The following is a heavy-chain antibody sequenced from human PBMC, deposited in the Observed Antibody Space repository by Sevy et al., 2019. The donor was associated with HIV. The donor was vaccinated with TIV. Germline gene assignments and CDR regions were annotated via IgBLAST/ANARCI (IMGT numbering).Heavy chain of an antibody. Sequence: GGSLRLSCAVSGFTVSTNYMSWVRQAPGKGLEWVAVIGYDGNNKYYADSVKGRFTISRDNSKNTLFLQMDSLRAEDTAVYYCARDGDYYDSSGYHANWGQGTLVTVSS. V-gene: IGHV3-33*08. CDR2: IGYDGNNK. CDR1: GFTVSTNY. D-gene: IGHD3-22*01. J-gene: IGHJ4*02. CDR3: ARDGDYYDSSGYHAN.